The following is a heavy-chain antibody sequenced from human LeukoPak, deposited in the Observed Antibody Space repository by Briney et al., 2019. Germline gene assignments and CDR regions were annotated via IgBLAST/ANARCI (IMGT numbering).Heavy chain of an antibody. CDR3: ARDQGPDHDDSGYNDY. D-gene: IGHD3-22*01. CDR1: GFTFSSYG. Sequence: PGGSLRLSCAASGFTFSSYGMHWVRQAPGKGLEWVAVIWYDGSNKYYADSVKGRFTISRDSSKSTLYLQMNSLRAEDTAVYYCARDQGPDHDDSGYNDYWGQGTLVTVSS. CDR2: IWYDGSNK. V-gene: IGHV3-33*01. J-gene: IGHJ4*02.